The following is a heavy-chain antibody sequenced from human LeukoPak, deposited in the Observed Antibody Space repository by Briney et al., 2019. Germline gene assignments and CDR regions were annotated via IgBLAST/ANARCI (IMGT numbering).Heavy chain of an antibody. J-gene: IGHJ6*03. CDR1: GYSFNSYW. V-gene: IGHV5-51*01. CDR3: ARQDRTYDFYYYMDV. CDR2: IYPGDSDT. Sequence: GESLKISWRASGYSFNSYWIGWVRQMPGKGLEWMGLIYPGDSDTRYSPSFQAHVTISADKSINTSYLQWSRLKLTDTPMYYCARQDRTYDFYYYMDVWGSGTTVTVSS.